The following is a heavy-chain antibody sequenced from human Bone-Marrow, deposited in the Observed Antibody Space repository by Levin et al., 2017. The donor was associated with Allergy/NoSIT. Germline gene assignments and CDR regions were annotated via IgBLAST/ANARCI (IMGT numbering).Heavy chain of an antibody. CDR1: GGSISSSSYY. Sequence: PSETLSLTCTVSGGSISSSSYYWGWIRQPPGKGLEWIGNIYYSGSTYYNPALKSRVTISVDTSKNQFSLKLSSVTAADTAVYFCARLYDGYFDYWGQGTLVTVSS. CDR2: IYYSGST. D-gene: IGHD5/OR15-5a*01. CDR3: ARLYDGYFDY. V-gene: IGHV4-39*01. J-gene: IGHJ4*02.